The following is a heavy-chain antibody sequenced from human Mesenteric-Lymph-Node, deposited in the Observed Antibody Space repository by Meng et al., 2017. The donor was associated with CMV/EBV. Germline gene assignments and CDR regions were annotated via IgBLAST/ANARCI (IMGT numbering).Heavy chain of an antibody. CDR2: ISSSSRYT. CDR1: GFTFSDYY. J-gene: IGHJ4*02. D-gene: IGHD3-10*01. CDR3: ARVARSGSYNFDY. V-gene: IGHV3-11*06. Sequence: AASGFTFSDYYMSWIRQAPGKGLEWVSYISSSSRYTNYADSVKGRFTISRDNAKNSLYLQMNSLRAEDTAVYYCARVARSGSYNFDYWGQGTLVTVSS.